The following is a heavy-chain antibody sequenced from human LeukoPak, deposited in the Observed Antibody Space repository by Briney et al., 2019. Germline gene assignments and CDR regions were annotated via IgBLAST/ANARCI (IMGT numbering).Heavy chain of an antibody. D-gene: IGHD3-22*01. CDR2: ISGSGGST. CDR1: GFTFSSYA. V-gene: IGHV3-23*01. Sequence: GGTLRLSCAASGFTFSSYAMSWVRQAPGKGLEWVSAISGSGGSTYYADSVKGRFTISRDNSKNTLYLQMNSLRAEDTAVYYCAKVLYYYDSSGYYYLDYWGQGTLVTVSS. J-gene: IGHJ4*02. CDR3: AKVLYYYDSSGYYYLDY.